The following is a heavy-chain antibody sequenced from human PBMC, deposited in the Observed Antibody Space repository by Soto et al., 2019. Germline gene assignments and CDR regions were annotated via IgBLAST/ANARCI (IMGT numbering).Heavy chain of an antibody. J-gene: IGHJ3*02. CDR2: VYYSDSI. Sequence: PSQTLSLTWTVSGGSLSNHYWSLIRQAPGKGLENLGYVYYSDSINYNPSFKSRVTISVDTSRNQFSLKLSSVTAADTAVYYCARANYSDTIDIWGQGTMVTVS. D-gene: IGHD3-10*01. V-gene: IGHV4-59*08. CDR3: ARANYSDTIDI. CDR1: GGSLSNHY.